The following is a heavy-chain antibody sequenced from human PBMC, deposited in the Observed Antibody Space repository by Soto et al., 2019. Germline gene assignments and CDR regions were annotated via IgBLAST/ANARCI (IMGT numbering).Heavy chain of an antibody. Sequence: VASVKVSCKASGYTFTSYGISWVRQAPGQGLEWMGWISAYNGNTNYAQKLQGRVTMTTDTSTSTAYMELRSLRSDDTAVYYCARGVDIAVAGTDWFDPWGQGTLVTVSS. D-gene: IGHD6-19*01. J-gene: IGHJ5*02. CDR1: GYTFTSYG. CDR3: ARGVDIAVAGTDWFDP. CDR2: ISAYNGNT. V-gene: IGHV1-18*01.